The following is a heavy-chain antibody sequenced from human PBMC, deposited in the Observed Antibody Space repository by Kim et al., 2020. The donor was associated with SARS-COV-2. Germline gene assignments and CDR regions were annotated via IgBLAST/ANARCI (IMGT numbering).Heavy chain of an antibody. D-gene: IGHD6-19*01. CDR3: ARDGAAVAPSSYFQH. V-gene: IGHV1-69*01. J-gene: IGHJ1*01. Sequence: QKCQGRVTITADESTRTAYMELSSLRSEDTAVYYCARDGAAVAPSSYFQHWGQGTLVTVSS.